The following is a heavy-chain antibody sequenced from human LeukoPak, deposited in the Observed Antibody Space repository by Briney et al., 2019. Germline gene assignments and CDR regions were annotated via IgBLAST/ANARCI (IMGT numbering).Heavy chain of an antibody. CDR3: ARQLPTAAVDTRCYFDY. CDR2: IFDGETT. J-gene: IGHJ4*01. D-gene: IGHD5-18*01. CDR1: GGSISNGDYY. Sequence: PSETLSLTCSVSGGSISNGDYYWGWIRQAPGKGLEWIGSIFDGETTHYNPSLKNRATISVDTSKNQFSLKLTSVTAADATMYYCARQLPTAAVDTRCYFDYWGQGTVVTVSS. V-gene: IGHV4-39*07.